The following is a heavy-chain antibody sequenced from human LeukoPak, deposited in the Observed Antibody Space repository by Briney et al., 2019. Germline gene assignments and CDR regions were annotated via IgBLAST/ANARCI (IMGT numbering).Heavy chain of an antibody. J-gene: IGHJ6*02. D-gene: IGHD3-3*01. CDR3: QRADYDFWSGYPTHGMDV. CDR2: INHSGST. V-gene: IGHV4-34*09. CDR1: GGSFSGHY. Sequence: SETQSLTCAVYGGSFSGHYWSWIRQPPGKGLEWIGEINHSGSTNYNPSLKSRVTISVDTSKNQFSLKLSSVTAADTAVYYCQRADYDFWSGYPTHGMDVWGQGTTVTVSS.